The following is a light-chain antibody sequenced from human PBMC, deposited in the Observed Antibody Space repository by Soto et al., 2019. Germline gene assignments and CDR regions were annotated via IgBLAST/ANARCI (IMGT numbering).Light chain of an antibody. J-gene: IGKJ1*01. CDR2: GAS. Sequence: EIVLTQSPGTLSLSPGERATLSSRASQSVSNNYLAWYQQKPGQAPRLLIYGASNRATGIPDRFSGSGSGTDFTLTISRLEPEDFAVYYCQQYGSSGTFGQGTKVGMK. CDR1: QSVSNNY. CDR3: QQYGSSGT. V-gene: IGKV3-20*01.